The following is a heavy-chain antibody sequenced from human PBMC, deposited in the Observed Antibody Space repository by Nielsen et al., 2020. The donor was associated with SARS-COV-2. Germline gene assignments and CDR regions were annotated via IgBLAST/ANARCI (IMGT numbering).Heavy chain of an antibody. Sequence: GGSLRLSCAASGFMFRSYAFHWVRQAPGKGLEWVAVISYDGSQRFHADSPRGRFIISRDNSKNTLYLQMNSLRPEDTAVYYCARDQGSGSFQVGYKGMDVWGPGTTVTVSS. CDR3: ARDQGSGSFQVGYKGMDV. J-gene: IGHJ6*02. D-gene: IGHD1-26*01. V-gene: IGHV3-30-3*01. CDR1: GFMFRSYA. CDR2: ISYDGSQR.